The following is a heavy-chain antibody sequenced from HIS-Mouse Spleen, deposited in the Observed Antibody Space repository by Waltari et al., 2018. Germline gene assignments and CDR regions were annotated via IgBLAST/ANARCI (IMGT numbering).Heavy chain of an antibody. CDR3: AKVNSGSYYFDY. Sequence: QVPLVESGGGVVQPGRSLSLSCPAAGFTFSSYRIHCVRQAPAQGLEWVAVRSYDGSNKYYADSVKGRFTISRDNSKNTLYLQMNSLRAEDTAVYYCAKVNSGSYYFDYWGQGTLVTVSS. D-gene: IGHD1-26*01. J-gene: IGHJ4*02. CDR2: RSYDGSNK. CDR1: GFTFSSYR. V-gene: IGHV3-30*18.